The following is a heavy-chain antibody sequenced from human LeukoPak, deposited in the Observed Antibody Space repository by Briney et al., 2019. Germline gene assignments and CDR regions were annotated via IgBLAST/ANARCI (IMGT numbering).Heavy chain of an antibody. J-gene: IGHJ4*02. Sequence: ASVKVSCKASGYTFTGYCMHWVRQAPGQGLEWMGWINPNSGGTNYAQKFQGRVTMTRDTSISTAYMELSRLRSDDTAVYYCARVKEERFLEWLSIDYWGQGTLVTVSS. CDR1: GYTFTGYC. CDR2: INPNSGGT. V-gene: IGHV1-2*02. D-gene: IGHD3-3*01. CDR3: ARVKEERFLEWLSIDY.